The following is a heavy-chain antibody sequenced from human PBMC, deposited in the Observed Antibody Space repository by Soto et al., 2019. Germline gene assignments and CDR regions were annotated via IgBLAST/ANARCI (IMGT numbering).Heavy chain of an antibody. D-gene: IGHD3-16*02. CDR2: ISSSSSTI. J-gene: IGHJ3*02. CDR1: GFTFSSYS. CDR3: ARDETGRVVGSGAFDI. Sequence: GGSLRLSCAASGFTFSSYSMNWVRQAQGKGLEWVSYISSSSSTIYYADSVKGRFTISRDNAKNSLYLQKNSLRDEDTAVYYCARDETGRVVGSGAFDIWGQGTMVTVSS. V-gene: IGHV3-48*02.